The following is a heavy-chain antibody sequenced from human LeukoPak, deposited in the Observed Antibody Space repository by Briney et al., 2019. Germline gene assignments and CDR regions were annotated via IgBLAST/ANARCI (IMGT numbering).Heavy chain of an antibody. CDR3: ARSARYSSTSYFDY. CDR1: GGSISSYY. V-gene: IGHV4-4*07. D-gene: IGHD6-13*01. CDR2: IYTSGST. J-gene: IGHJ4*02. Sequence: SETLSFTCTVSGGSISSYYWSWIRQPAGKGLEWIWRIYTSGSTNYNPSLKSRVTMSVDTSKNQFSLKLSSVTAADTAVYYCARSARYSSTSYFDYWGQGTLVTVSS.